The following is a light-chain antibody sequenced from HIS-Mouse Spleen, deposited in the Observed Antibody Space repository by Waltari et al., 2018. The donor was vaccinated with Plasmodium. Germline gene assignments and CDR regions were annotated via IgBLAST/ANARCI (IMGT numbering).Light chain of an antibody. CDR3: QSADSSGTYQV. J-gene: IGLJ2*01. CDR2: KDS. Sequence: SYELTQPPSVSVSPGQTARIPCPGDALPKQDAYWYQQKPGQAPVLVIYKDSERPSGIPERFSGSSSGTTVTLTISGVQAEDEADYYCQSADSSGTYQVFGGGTKLTVL. V-gene: IGLV3-25*03. CDR1: ALPKQD.